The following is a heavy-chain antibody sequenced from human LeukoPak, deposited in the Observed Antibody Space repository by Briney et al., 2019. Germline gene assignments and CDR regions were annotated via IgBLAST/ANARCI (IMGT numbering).Heavy chain of an antibody. J-gene: IGHJ6*03. CDR1: GGTFSSYA. V-gene: IGHV1-69*05. CDR2: IIPIFSTA. CDR3: ARAGIAARGDNYYMDV. Sequence: SVKVSCKASGGTFSSYAISWVRQAPGQGLEWMGGIIPIFSTANYALKFQGRVTITTDESTSTAYMELSSLRSEDTAVYYCARAGIAARGDNYYMDVWGKGTTVTVPS. D-gene: IGHD6-13*01.